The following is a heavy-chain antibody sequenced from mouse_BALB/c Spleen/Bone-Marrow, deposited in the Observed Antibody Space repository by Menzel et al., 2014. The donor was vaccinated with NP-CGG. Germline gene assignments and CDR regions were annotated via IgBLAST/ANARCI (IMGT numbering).Heavy chain of an antibody. J-gene: IGHJ4*01. CDR3: ARNYGYDGGYCAMTT. D-gene: IGHD2-2*01. Sequence: QVQLQQSGTELAKPGASVKMSCKASGYTFTSYWIHWIKQRPGQGLEWIGYINPITGYTEYNQKFKDKATLTADKSSSTAYIHLSSLTSDDSAVYYCARNYGYDGGYCAMTTGVKEPQSPSPQ. CDR1: GYTFTSYW. CDR2: INPITGYT. V-gene: IGHV1-7*01.